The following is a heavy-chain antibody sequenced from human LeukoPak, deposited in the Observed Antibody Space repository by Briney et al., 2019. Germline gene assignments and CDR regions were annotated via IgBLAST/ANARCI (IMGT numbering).Heavy chain of an antibody. V-gene: IGHV4-61*02. CDR2: IYTSGST. CDR3: ARGTVTTKFSPETKYYFDY. D-gene: IGHD4-11*01. J-gene: IGHJ4*02. CDR1: GGSISSGNYY. Sequence: PSETLSLTCTVSGGSISSGNYYWRWIRQPAGKGLEWIGRIYTSGSTYYHPSLKSRVTISVDTSKNQFSLKLSSVTAADTAVYYCARGTVTTKFSPETKYYFDYWGQGTLVTVSS.